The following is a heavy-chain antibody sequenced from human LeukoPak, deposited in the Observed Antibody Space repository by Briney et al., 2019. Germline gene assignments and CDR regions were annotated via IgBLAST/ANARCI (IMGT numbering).Heavy chain of an antibody. V-gene: IGHV3-7*04. CDR2: IKQDGSET. J-gene: IGHJ4*02. Sequence: RGSLRLSCAASGFTFSSYGMSWVRQAPGKGLEWVANIKQDGSETYSVDSVRGRFIISRDNAKNSLYLQMNSLRAEDTAVYYCARGYYDFWSGALGIYFDYWGQGTLVTVSS. CDR1: GFTFSSYG. D-gene: IGHD3-3*01. CDR3: ARGYYDFWSGALGIYFDY.